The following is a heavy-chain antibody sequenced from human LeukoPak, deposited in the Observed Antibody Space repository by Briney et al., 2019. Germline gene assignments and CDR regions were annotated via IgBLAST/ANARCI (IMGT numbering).Heavy chain of an antibody. D-gene: IGHD4-17*01. CDR3: ASGTTKTTPPLY. Sequence: SQTLSLTCTVSGGSISSGSYYWSWIRQPAGKGLEWIGRIYTSGSTNYNPSLKSRVTISVDTSKNQFSLKLSSVTAADTAVYYCASGTTKTTPPLYRGQGTLVTVSS. V-gene: IGHV4-61*02. CDR2: IYTSGST. J-gene: IGHJ4*02. CDR1: GGSISSGSYY.